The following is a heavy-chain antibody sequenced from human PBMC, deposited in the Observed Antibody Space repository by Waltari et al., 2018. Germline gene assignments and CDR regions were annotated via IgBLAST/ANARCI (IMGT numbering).Heavy chain of an antibody. V-gene: IGHV3-23*01. CDR1: VFPFCPST. D-gene: IGHD6-6*01. CDR2: MTASGLM. J-gene: IGHJ6*02. Sequence: EMQLLESGGALVQPGGSLRLSFAASVFPFCPSTMNWLRQAPGEGLEWGAVMTASGLMDYGDSVKGRFISSRDNSKNALYWEMYRLRVEDTARYYCAKDEGARLAPTFGMDAWGQGTTVIVSS. CDR3: AKDEGARLAPTFGMDA.